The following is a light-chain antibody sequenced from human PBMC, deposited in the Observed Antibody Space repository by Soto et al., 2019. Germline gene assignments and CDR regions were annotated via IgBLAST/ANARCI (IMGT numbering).Light chain of an antibody. J-gene: IGKJ1*01. V-gene: IGKV3-15*01. Sequence: EIVMTQSPATLSVSPGERATLSCRASQSVSSNLAWYQQKPGQAPRLPIYGASTRATGIPARFSGSGSGTEFTLTISSLQSEDFAVYHCQQYNKWPLWTFGQGTKVEIK. CDR1: QSVSSN. CDR2: GAS. CDR3: QQYNKWPLWT.